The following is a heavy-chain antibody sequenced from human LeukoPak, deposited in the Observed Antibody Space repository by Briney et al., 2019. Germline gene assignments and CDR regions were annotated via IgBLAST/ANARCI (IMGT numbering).Heavy chain of an antibody. Sequence: GGSLRLSCSGSGFTFSSYVMQWVRQAPGKGLEYVSGISSDGGSTYYADSVKGRFTISRDNSKNTLYLQMSSLRAEDTAIYYCSKGQELDDGVLESWGRGTLVTVSS. D-gene: IGHD1-1*01. CDR3: SKGQELDDGVLES. J-gene: IGHJ4*02. V-gene: IGHV3-64D*06. CDR1: GFTFSSYV. CDR2: ISSDGGST.